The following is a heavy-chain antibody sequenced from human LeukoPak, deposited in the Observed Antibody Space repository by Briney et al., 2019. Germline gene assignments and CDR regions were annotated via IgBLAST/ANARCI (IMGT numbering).Heavy chain of an antibody. Sequence: ASVKVSCKASGYTFTSYGISWVRQAPGQGVEWMGWISAYNGNTNYAQKLQGRVTITTDTSTSTAYMELRSLKADATAVYYCARDCSGGSCYFDYWGQGTLVSVFS. CDR1: GYTFTSYG. V-gene: IGHV1-18*01. CDR2: ISAYNGNT. D-gene: IGHD2-15*01. J-gene: IGHJ4*02. CDR3: ARDCSGGSCYFDY.